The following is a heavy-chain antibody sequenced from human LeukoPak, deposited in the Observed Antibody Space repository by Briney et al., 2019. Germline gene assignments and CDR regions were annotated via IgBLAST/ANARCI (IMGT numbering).Heavy chain of an antibody. CDR1: GGSISSSSYD. V-gene: IGHV4-39*01. CDR3: ARHGDTNWFDP. CDR2: IYYSGST. J-gene: IGHJ5*02. Sequence: SETLSLTCTVSGGSISSSSYDWGWIRQPPGKGLEWIGSIYYSGSTYYNPSLKSRVTISVDTSKNQFSLKLSSVTAADTAVYYCARHGDTNWFDPWGQGTLVTVSS. D-gene: IGHD5-18*01.